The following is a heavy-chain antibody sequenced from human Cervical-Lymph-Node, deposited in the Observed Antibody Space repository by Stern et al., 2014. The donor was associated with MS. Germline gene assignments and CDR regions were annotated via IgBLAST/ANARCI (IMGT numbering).Heavy chain of an antibody. CDR2: IKTDGSEK. D-gene: IGHD1-7*01. CDR1: GFTFSTYW. J-gene: IGHJ5*02. CDR3: ARAVRELGT. Sequence: VPLRESGGGLVQPGESLRLSCAVSGFTFSTYWMTWVPQAPGQGLEWVASIKTDGSEKSYGASGKGRFTISRDNAKNSLYLQMNSLRAEDTAVYYCARAVRELGTWGQGTLVTVSS. V-gene: IGHV3-7*01.